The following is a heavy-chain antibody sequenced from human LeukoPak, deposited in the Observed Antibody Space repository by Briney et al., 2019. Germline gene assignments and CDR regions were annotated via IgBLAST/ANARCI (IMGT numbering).Heavy chain of an antibody. CDR3: ARVIYSGSYFRPYAAFDI. J-gene: IGHJ3*02. V-gene: IGHV4-4*07. CDR1: GGSISSYY. CDR2: IYTSGST. D-gene: IGHD1-26*01. Sequence: SETLSLTRTVSGGSISSYYWSWIRQPAGKGLEWIGRIYTSGSTNYNPSLKSRVTMSVDTSKTQCSLKLSSVDAADTAVYYCARVIYSGSYFRPYAAFDIWGQGTMVTVSS.